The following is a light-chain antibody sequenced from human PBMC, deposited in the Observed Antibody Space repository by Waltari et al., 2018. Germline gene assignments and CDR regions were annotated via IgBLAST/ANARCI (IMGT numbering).Light chain of an antibody. V-gene: IGKV3-20*01. CDR3: QHYVRLPAT. J-gene: IGKJ1*01. CDR2: GAS. CDR1: QSVGGT. Sequence: IVLTQSPGTLSLSPGEGAPLSCRASQSVGGTLAWYQQKPGQAPRLLMYGASIRAPGTPDRFSGTGSGTDFSLTISRLEPEDFAVYYCQHYVRLPATFGQGTKVEIK.